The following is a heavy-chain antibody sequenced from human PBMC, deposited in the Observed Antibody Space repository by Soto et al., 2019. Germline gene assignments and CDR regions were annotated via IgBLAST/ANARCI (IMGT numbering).Heavy chain of an antibody. CDR1: GFNFVDYA. Sequence: SLILSSASSGFNFVDYAMHWVRQDPGKGLEWVSGISWNSGTIGYADSVKGRFTISRDNAKKSLYLQMNSLRAEDTAFYYCAKDGFAFSYYYGMDVWGQGTTVTVSS. CDR2: ISWNSGTI. CDR3: AKDGFAFSYYYGMDV. J-gene: IGHJ6*02. V-gene: IGHV3-9*01.